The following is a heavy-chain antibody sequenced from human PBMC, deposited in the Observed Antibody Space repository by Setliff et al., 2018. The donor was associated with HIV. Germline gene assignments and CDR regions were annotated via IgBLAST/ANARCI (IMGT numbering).Heavy chain of an antibody. Sequence: GGSLRLSCAASGFTFSSYSMNWVRQAPGKGLEWVSSISSTSSYIYYADSVKGRFTISRDNAKNSLYPQMNSLRAEDTAVYYCARVLPYYYDSSGYYYEGAFDIWGQGTMVTVSS. CDR1: GFTFSSYS. CDR3: ARVLPYYYDSSGYYYEGAFDI. J-gene: IGHJ3*02. D-gene: IGHD3-22*01. CDR2: ISSTSSYI. V-gene: IGHV3-21*01.